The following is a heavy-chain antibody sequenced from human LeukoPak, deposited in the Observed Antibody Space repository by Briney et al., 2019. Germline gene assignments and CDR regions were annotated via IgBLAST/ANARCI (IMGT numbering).Heavy chain of an antibody. CDR2: INPSDGST. V-gene: IGHV1-46*01. CDR1: GYTFTTYY. Sequence: ASVKVSCKASGYTFTTYYIHWARQAPGQGLELMGLINPSDGSTTYAQKFQGRVTMTRDTSTSTVYMELGSLRSEDTAVYYCARDRQGSYFGLDVWGQGTTVTVPS. J-gene: IGHJ6*02. CDR3: ARDRQGSYFGLDV.